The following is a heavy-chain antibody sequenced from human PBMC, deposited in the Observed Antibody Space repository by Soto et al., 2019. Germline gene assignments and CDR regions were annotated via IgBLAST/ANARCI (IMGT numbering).Heavy chain of an antibody. V-gene: IGHV4-34*01. CDR3: ARAKLGSLGSYYYGMDV. CDR2: INHSGST. Sequence: SETLSLTCAVYGGSFSGYYWSWIRQPPGKGLEWIGEINHSGSTNYNPSLTRRVTISVDTSKNQFSLKLSSVTAADTAVYYCARAKLGSLGSYYYGMDVWGQGTTVTVSS. J-gene: IGHJ6*02. D-gene: IGHD6-13*01. CDR1: GGSFSGYY.